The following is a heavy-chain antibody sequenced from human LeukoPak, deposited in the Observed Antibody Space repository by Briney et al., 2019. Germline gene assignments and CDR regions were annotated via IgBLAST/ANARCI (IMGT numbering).Heavy chain of an antibody. CDR3: ARSSSSMTYFDY. Sequence: SQTLSLTCAISGDSVSNDSAGWNWIRQSPSRGLEWLGRTYYRSKWYNDYAVSVRSRITINADTSNNQFSLQLNSVTPEDTAVYYCARSSSSMTYFDYWGQGTPVTVSS. D-gene: IGHD6-13*01. CDR2: TYYRSKWYN. CDR1: GDSVSNDSAG. V-gene: IGHV6-1*01. J-gene: IGHJ4*02.